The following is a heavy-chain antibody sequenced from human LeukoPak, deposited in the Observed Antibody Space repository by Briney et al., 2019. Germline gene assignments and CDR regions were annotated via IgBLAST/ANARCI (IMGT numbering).Heavy chain of an antibody. J-gene: IGHJ4*02. V-gene: IGHV1-46*01. Sequence: ASVKVSCKASGYTFTSYYMHWVRQAPGQGLEWMGIINPSGGSTSYAQKFQGRITMTRDASTSTVYMELSSLRSDDTAVYYCARDGYSSSWTDYWGQGTLVTVSS. CDR1: GYTFTSYY. CDR2: INPSGGST. D-gene: IGHD6-13*01. CDR3: ARDGYSSSWTDY.